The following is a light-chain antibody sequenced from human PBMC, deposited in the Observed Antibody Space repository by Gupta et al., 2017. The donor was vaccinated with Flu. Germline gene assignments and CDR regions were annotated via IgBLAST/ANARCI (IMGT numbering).Light chain of an antibody. V-gene: IGKV2-30*01. CDR1: ESLLYSDGNTY. CDR3: WQGTWWPPAT. CDR2: KVS. Sequence: DVAMTQSPLFLPVTLGQPASIACRSSESLLYSDGNTYLSWFQQRPGQTPRRLIYKVSNRDPGVPDRFSGSGTGMDFTLTISRVEAEDVGIYYCWQGTWWPPATFGQGTKVEIK. J-gene: IGKJ1*01.